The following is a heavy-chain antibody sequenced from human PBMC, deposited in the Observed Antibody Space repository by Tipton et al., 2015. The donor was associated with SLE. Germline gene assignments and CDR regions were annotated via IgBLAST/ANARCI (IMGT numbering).Heavy chain of an antibody. D-gene: IGHD1-14*01. J-gene: IGHJ2*01. CDR1: GGSISSGSYY. CDR2: IYTSGST. V-gene: IGHV4-61*02. CDR3: ASEGPRSHWYFDL. Sequence: TLSLTCTVSGGSISSGSYYWSWIRQPAGKGLEWIGRIYTSGSTNYNPSLKSRVTISVDTSKNQFSLKLSSVTAADTAVYYCASEGPRSHWYFDLWGRGTLVTVSS.